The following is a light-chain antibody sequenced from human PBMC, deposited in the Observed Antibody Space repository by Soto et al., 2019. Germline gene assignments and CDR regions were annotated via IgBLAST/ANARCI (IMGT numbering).Light chain of an antibody. V-gene: IGKV3-20*01. Sequence: EIVLTQSPGTLSLSPGERATLACRASQSVSSSYLAWYQQKPGQAPRLLIFGASSRATGIPLRFSGSGSGTDFTLTISRLEPEDFAVYYCHQYGSSRLFTFGPGTKVDIK. CDR3: HQYGSSRLFT. CDR1: QSVSSSY. CDR2: GAS. J-gene: IGKJ3*01.